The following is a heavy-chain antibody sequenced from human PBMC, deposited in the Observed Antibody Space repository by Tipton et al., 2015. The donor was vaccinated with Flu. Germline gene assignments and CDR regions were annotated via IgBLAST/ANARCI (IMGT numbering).Heavy chain of an antibody. Sequence: TLSLTCTVSGGSISSGSYYWSWIRQPARKGLEWIGRVYPSGSANYNPSLKSRVTISVDTSKNQFSLNLSSVTAADTAVYYCARPHRQFSDNAFGIWGQGTMVTVSS. CDR3: ARPHRQFSDNAFGI. V-gene: IGHV4-61*02. D-gene: IGHD5-24*01. CDR2: VYPSGSA. J-gene: IGHJ3*02. CDR1: GGSISSGSYY.